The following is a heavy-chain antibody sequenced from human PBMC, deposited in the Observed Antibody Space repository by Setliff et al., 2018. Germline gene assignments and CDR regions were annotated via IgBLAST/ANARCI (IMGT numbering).Heavy chain of an antibody. Sequence: SETLSLTCTVYGGSFSDYYWGWIRQPPGKGLEWIAEINHSGSTNYNPSLKSRVTMSVDTSKKQLSLKLSTVTAADTALYYCRQAVVGRDVFDVWGQGTVVTVSS. CDR1: GGSFSDYY. V-gene: IGHV4-34*01. CDR3: RQAVVGRDVFDV. CDR2: INHSGST. J-gene: IGHJ3*01. D-gene: IGHD1-1*01.